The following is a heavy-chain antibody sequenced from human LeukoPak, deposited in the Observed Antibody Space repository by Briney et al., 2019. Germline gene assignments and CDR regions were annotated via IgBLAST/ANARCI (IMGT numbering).Heavy chain of an antibody. CDR3: ARDWDCSSTDCYGALGY. CDR2: ISSSSSTI. CDR1: GFTFSSYS. V-gene: IGHV3-48*01. D-gene: IGHD2-2*01. Sequence: PGGSLRLSCAASGFTFSSYSMNWARQAPGKGLEWVSYISSSSSTIQYADSVKGRFTISRDNAKNSLYLQMNSLRAEDTAVYYCARDWDCSSTDCYGALGYWGQGTLVTVSS. J-gene: IGHJ4*02.